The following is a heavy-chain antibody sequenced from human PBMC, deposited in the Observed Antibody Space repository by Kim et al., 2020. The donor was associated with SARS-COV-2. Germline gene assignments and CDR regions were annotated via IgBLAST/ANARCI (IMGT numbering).Heavy chain of an antibody. CDR3: AKDKVAYYYGSGSLFDY. J-gene: IGHJ4*02. D-gene: IGHD3-10*01. Sequence: VKGRFTISRDNSKNTLYLQMNSLRAEDTAVYYCAKDKVAYYYGSGSLFDYWGQGTLVTVSS. V-gene: IGHV3-30*02.